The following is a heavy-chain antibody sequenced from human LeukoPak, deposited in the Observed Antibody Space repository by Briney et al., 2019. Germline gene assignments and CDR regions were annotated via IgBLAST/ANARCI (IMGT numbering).Heavy chain of an antibody. J-gene: IGHJ4*02. CDR3: ARDPRNVWGSYRYDY. Sequence: GGSLRLSCAASGFTFSSYWMSWVRQAPGKGLGWVANIRQDGSEKYYVDSVKGRFTISRDNAKNSLYLQMNSLRAEHTAVYYCARDPRNVWGSYRYDYWGQGTLVTVSS. D-gene: IGHD3-16*02. V-gene: IGHV3-7*01. CDR2: IRQDGSEK. CDR1: GFTFSSYW.